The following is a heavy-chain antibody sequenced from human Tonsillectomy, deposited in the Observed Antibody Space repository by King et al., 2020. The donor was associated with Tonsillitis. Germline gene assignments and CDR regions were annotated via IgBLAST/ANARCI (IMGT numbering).Heavy chain of an antibody. Sequence: QLQESGPGLVKPSETLSLTCTVSGGSISSNTYYWGWIRQPPGKGLECIGSIYYSGSTYYNPSLKSRVTISVDTSKNQFSLKLSSVTAADTAVHYCARHNQYGDFDYWGKGTLVTVSS. CDR2: IYYSGST. V-gene: IGHV4-39*01. CDR3: ARHNQYGDFDY. CDR1: GGSISSNTYY. D-gene: IGHD4-17*01. J-gene: IGHJ4*02.